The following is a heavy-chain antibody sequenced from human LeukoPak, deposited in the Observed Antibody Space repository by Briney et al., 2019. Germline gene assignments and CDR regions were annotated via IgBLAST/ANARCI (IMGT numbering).Heavy chain of an antibody. J-gene: IGHJ4*02. CDR3: ARAPDYYDSSGLPDY. CDR1: GGSISSGDYY. Sequence: SQTLSLTCTVSGGSISSGDYYWSWIRQPPGKGLEWIGYIYYSGSTYYNPSLKSRVTISVDTSKNQFSLKLSSVAAADTAVYYCARAPDYYDSSGLPDYWGQGTLVTVSS. D-gene: IGHD3-22*01. V-gene: IGHV4-30-4*01. CDR2: IYYSGST.